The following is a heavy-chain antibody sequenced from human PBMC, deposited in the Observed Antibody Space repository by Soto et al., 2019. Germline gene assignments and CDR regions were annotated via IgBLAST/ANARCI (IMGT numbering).Heavy chain of an antibody. CDR1: GFTVRNYQ. V-gene: IGHV3-53*01. CDR2: IYSGGVT. J-gene: IGHJ6*02. Sequence: GGSLRLSCAASGFTVRNYQMNWVRQAPGKGLEWVSVIYSGGVTYYPDSVKGRFTTIRDTSKNTVYLQMNSLRADDTAMYYCARDPSTTGYYGLDVRGQGTTVTVSS. CDR3: ARDPSTTGYYGLDV.